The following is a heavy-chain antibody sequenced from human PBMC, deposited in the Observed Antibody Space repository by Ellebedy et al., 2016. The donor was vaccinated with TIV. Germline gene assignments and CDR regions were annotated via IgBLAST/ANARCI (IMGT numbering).Heavy chain of an antibody. J-gene: IGHJ6*02. CDR1: GFTFSSYG. Sequence: GESLKISCAASGFTFSSYGMHWVRQAPGKGLEWVAVIWYDGSNKYYADSVKGRFTISRDNSKNTLYLQMNSLRAEDTAVYYCARGQLVQLYGMDVWGQGTTVTVSS. CDR3: ARGQLVQLYGMDV. CDR2: IWYDGSNK. V-gene: IGHV3-33*01. D-gene: IGHD6-13*01.